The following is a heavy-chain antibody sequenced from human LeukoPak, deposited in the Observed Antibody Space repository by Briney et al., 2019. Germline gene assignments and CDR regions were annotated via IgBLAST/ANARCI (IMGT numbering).Heavy chain of an antibody. D-gene: IGHD3-9*01. V-gene: IGHV3-53*01. CDR2: IYSGGST. CDR3: ARSSHYDILTGYSEEDAFDI. CDR1: GFTVSSNC. J-gene: IGHJ3*02. Sequence: GGSLRLSCAASGFTVSSNCMSWVRQAPGKGLEWVSVIYSGGSTDYADSVKGRFTISRDNSKNTLYLQMNSLRVEDTAVYYCARSSHYDILTGYSEEDAFDIWGQGTVVTVSS.